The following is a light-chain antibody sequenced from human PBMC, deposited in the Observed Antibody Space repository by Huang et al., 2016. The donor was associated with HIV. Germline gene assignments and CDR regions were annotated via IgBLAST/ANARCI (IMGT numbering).Light chain of an antibody. Sequence: DIQMTQSPSTLSASIGDRVTITCRASQSLSSWLAWYQQKPGKAPKLLIYKASSFESGVPSRFSGSGSGTEFTLTISNLQPDDFATYYCQQYNTYPLTFGGGTKVEIK. CDR2: KAS. V-gene: IGKV1-5*03. J-gene: IGKJ4*01. CDR1: QSLSSW. CDR3: QQYNTYPLT.